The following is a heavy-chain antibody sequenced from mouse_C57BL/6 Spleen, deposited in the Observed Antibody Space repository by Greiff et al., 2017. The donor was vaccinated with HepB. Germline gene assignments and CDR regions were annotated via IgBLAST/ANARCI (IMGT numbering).Heavy chain of an antibody. CDR2: IDPEDGKT. CDR1: GFNIKDYY. V-gene: IGHV14-2*01. Sequence: VQLQQSGAELVKPGASVKLSCTASGFNIKDYYMHWVKQRTEQGLEWIGRIDPEDGKTKYAPKFQGKATITADTSSNTAYLQLSSLTSEDTAVYYCARMVTTEAWFAYWGQGTLVTVSA. J-gene: IGHJ3*01. CDR3: ARMVTTEAWFAY. D-gene: IGHD2-2*01.